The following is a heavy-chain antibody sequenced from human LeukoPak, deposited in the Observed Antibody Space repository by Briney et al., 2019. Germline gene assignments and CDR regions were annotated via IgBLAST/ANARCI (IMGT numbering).Heavy chain of an antibody. CDR3: AKDLHYYVAMDV. D-gene: IGHD3-10*02. J-gene: IGHJ6*02. CDR2: IKHDGSEK. Sequence: GGSLRLSCAASGXTFSSYWMSWVRQAPGKGLEWVANIKHDGSEKNCVDSLKGRFTISRDNAKNSLYLQMNSLRAEDTALYYCAKDLHYYVAMDVWGQGTAVTVSS. CDR1: GXTFSSYW. V-gene: IGHV3-7*05.